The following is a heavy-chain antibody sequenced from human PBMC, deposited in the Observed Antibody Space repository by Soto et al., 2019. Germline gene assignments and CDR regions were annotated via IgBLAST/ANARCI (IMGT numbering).Heavy chain of an antibody. CDR3: ANRPLKVGPTKTVDFDS. V-gene: IGHV3-23*01. J-gene: IGHJ4*02. CDR2: ISGSGGTT. CDR1: GFTFSNYA. D-gene: IGHD1-26*01. Sequence: GGSLRLSCAASGFTFSNYAMIWVRQAPGKGLEWVSAISGSGGTTYYADSVKGRFTVSRDNSKNTMYLLMNSLRVEDTAVHYCANRPLKVGPTKTVDFDSWGQGTLVTVSS.